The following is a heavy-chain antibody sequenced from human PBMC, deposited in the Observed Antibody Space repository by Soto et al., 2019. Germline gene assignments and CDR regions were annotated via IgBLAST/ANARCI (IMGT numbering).Heavy chain of an antibody. V-gene: IGHV4-4*07. CDR1: GASISSFN. CDR2: LNIAGTI. D-gene: IGHD6-13*01. Sequence: LSLTCSVSGASISSFNWNWVRQPAGKGPEWVGRLNIAGTINYNPSLKSRITMSMDTSKNQISLHLRSVTAADTAIYYCARDRGEYTSSWFWYFSHWGHGTLVTVSS. CDR3: ARDRGEYTSSWFWYFSH. J-gene: IGHJ2*01.